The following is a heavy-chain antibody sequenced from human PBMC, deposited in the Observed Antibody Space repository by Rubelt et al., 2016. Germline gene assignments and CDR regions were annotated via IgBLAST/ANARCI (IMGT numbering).Heavy chain of an antibody. CDR1: SYS. J-gene: IGHJ4*02. CDR2: ISSGSSTI. D-gene: IGHD3-22*01. CDR3: AKEYYYDSSGYYGD. V-gene: IGHV3-48*04. Sequence: SYSMNWVRQAPGKGLEWVSYISSGSSTIYYADSVKGRFTISRDNAKNTLYLQMNSLRAEDTAVYYCAKEYYYDSSGYYGDWGQGTLVTVSS.